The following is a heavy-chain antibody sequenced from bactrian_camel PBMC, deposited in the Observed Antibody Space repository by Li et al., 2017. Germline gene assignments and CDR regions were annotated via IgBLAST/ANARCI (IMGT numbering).Heavy chain of an antibody. CDR1: RFDFNTCD. V-gene: IGHV3S40*01. D-gene: IGHD2*01. CDR3: AARGPYCYTKLSVRDFTY. J-gene: IGHJ6*01. Sequence: VQLVESGGGSVQAGGSLRLSCTAPRFDFNTCDMSWYRQVAGKRREWVSGISPGGGSTYYADSVKGRFTISRDSAKNTVYLQMNSLKPEDTAMYYCAARGPYCYTKLSVRDFTYWGQGTQVTVS. CDR2: ISPGGGST.